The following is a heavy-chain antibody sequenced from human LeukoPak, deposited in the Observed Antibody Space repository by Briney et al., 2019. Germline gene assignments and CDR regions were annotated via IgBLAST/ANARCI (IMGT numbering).Heavy chain of an antibody. J-gene: IGHJ4*02. CDR2: IQYDGSRI. D-gene: IGHD2-15*01. V-gene: IGHV3-33*01. CDR3: ARQRLGCSGGSCYSFDF. CDR1: EFSFADFA. Sequence: GGSLSLSCEASEFSFADFAMHWVRQAPGRGLEWVAVIQYDGSRIYYSDAVKGRFTISRDNSKNTLYLEMHSLRVDDTALYYCARQRLGCSGGSCYSFDFWGQGTLVTVSA.